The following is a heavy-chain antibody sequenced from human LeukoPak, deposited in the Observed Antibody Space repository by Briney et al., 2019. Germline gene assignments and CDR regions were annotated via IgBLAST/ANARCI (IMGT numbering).Heavy chain of an antibody. V-gene: IGHV4-59*01. D-gene: IGHD3-10*01. CDR2: IYYSGST. CDR1: GGSISSYY. J-gene: IGHJ4*02. CDR3: ARNNYGSGTPD. Sequence: PSETLSLTCTVSGGSISSYYWSWIRQPPGKGLEWIGYIYYSGSTNYNPSLKSRVTISVDTSKNQFSLKLSSATAADTAVYYCARNNYGSGTPDWGQGTLVTVSS.